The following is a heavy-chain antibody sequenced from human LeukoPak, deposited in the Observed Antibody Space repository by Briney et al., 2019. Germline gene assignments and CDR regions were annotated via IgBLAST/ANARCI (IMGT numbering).Heavy chain of an antibody. V-gene: IGHV4-34*01. J-gene: IGHJ4*03. CDR3: ARGPTISGTGYFDY. D-gene: IGHD1-7*01. CDR2: IDHRGDT. CDR1: GDSFNRYY. Sequence: PSETLSLTCAVSGDSFNRYYRSWIRHSPRKGLEWIAEIDHRGDTNYNPSVKGRVIISIDTSKNQFSLKVKSVTATDTAVYYCARGPTISGTGYFDYWGQGTLVTVSS.